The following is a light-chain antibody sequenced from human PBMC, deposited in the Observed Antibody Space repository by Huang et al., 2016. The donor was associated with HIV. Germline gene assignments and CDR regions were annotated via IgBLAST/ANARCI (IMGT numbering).Light chain of an antibody. CDR3: QQYNNWPPEET. Sequence: EIVMTQSPVTLSVSPGERATLSCRASQSVSSNLAWYQQKAGQAPRLLIYGASTRATGIPARFSGSGSGTEFTLNISSLQSEDFAVYYCQQYNNWPPEETFGPGTKVDIK. CDR2: GAS. J-gene: IGKJ3*01. V-gene: IGKV3-15*01. CDR1: QSVSSN.